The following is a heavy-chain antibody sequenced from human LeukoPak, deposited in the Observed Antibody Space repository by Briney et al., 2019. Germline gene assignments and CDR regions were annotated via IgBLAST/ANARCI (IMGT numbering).Heavy chain of an antibody. D-gene: IGHD3-10*01. V-gene: IGHV3-21*01. J-gene: IGHJ4*02. CDR1: GFTFSSYG. CDR3: ARDHMDYYGSGSYYVDY. Sequence: GGSLRLSCAASGFTFSSYGMSWVRQAPGKGLEWVSSISSSSSYIYYADSVKGRFTISRDNAKNSLYLQMNSLRAEDTAVYYCARDHMDYYGSGSYYVDYWGQGTLVTVSS. CDR2: ISSSSSYI.